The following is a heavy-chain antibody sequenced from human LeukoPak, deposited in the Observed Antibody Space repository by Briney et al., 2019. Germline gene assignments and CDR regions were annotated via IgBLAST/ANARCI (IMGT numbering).Heavy chain of an antibody. J-gene: IGHJ5*02. CDR2: INHSGST. V-gene: IGHV4-39*07. D-gene: IGHD4-17*01. CDR1: GGSISSSSYY. CDR3: ARATTVTYNWFDP. Sequence: NSSETLSLTCTVSGGSISSSSYYWGWIRQPPGKGLEWIGEINHSGSTNYNPSLKSRVTISVDTSKNQFSLKLSSVTAADTAVYYCARATTVTYNWFDPWGQGTLVTVSS.